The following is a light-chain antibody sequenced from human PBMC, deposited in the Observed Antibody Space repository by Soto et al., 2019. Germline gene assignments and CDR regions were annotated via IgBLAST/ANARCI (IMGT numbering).Light chain of an antibody. Sequence: ALTQPRSVSGSPGQSVTISCTGTSSDIGGYNYVSWYQQHPGKAPKLMIYTVTKRPSGVPDRFSGSKSDNTASLTISGLQADDEADYYCCSYAGSSSYVFGTGTKVTVL. CDR1: SSDIGGYNY. CDR2: TVT. J-gene: IGLJ1*01. V-gene: IGLV2-11*01. CDR3: CSYAGSSSYV.